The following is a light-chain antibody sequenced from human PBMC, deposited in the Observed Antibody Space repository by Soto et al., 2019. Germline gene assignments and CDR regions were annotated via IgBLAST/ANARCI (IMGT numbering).Light chain of an antibody. V-gene: IGKV3-20*01. J-gene: IGKJ2*01. CDR3: QRYGSSPLYA. CDR1: QTINTEF. CDR2: GTS. Sequence: EIVLTQSPGTLSLSPGERATFSCRTSQTINTEFLAWYQQRPGLAPRLLIHGTSNRATGIPDRFSGSGSGTDFTLTISALAPEDFAVYYCQRYGSSPLYAFGQGTKLAI.